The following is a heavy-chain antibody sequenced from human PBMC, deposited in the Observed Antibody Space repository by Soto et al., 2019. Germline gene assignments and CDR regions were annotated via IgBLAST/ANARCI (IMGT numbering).Heavy chain of an antibody. CDR2: IWYDGSNK. Sequence: PGGSLRLSCAASGFTFSSYGMHWVRQAPGKGLEWVAVIWYDGSNKYYADSVKGRFTISRDNSKNTLYLQMNSLRAEDTAVYYCARGLVFSSKYNWFDPWGQGTLVTVSS. D-gene: IGHD6-19*01. J-gene: IGHJ5*02. V-gene: IGHV3-33*01. CDR1: GFTFSSYG. CDR3: ARGLVFSSKYNWFDP.